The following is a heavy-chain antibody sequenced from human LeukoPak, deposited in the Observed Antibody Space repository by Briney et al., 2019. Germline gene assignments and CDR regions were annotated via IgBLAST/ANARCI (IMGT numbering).Heavy chain of an antibody. CDR1: GGSISSYY. Sequence: PSETLSLTCTVSGGSISSYYWSWIRQPPGKGLEWIGYIYYSGSTNYNPSLKSRVTISVDTSKNQFSLKLSSVTAADTAIYYCSRESGAFCPFGYWGQGTLVTVPP. D-gene: IGHD1-26*01. J-gene: IGHJ4*02. CDR3: SRESGAFCPFGY. V-gene: IGHV4-59*12. CDR2: IYYSGST.